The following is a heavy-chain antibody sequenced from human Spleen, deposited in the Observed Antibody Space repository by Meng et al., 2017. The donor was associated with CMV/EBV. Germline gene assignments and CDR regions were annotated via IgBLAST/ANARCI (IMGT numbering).Heavy chain of an antibody. V-gene: IGHV3-23*01. J-gene: IGHJ4*02. CDR1: GFTFSTYG. Sequence: EVQLLESGGGLVQPGGSLRLSCAASGFTFSTYGMNWVRQAPGKGLEWVSTINPSTTSTYYADSVKGRFTISRDNSKNTLDLQMNSLRVEDTAIYYCARDRTNFDYWGQGTLVTVSS. CDR3: ARDRTNFDY. CDR2: INPSTTST.